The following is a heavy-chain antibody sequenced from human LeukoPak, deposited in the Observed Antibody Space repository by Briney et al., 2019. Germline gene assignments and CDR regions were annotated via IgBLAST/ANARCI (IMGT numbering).Heavy chain of an antibody. CDR3: AKDIETGDYGRFDYFDY. Sequence: QSGGSLRLSCAASGFTFDDYAMHWVRQAPGKGLEWVSGISWNSGSIGYADSVKGRFTIPRDNAKNSLYLQMNSLRAEDTALYYCAKDIETGDYGRFDYFDYWGQGTLVTVSS. J-gene: IGHJ4*02. D-gene: IGHD4-17*01. CDR2: ISWNSGSI. CDR1: GFTFDDYA. V-gene: IGHV3-9*01.